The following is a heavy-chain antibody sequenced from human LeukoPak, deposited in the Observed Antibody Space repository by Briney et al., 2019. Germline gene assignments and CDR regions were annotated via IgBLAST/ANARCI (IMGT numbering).Heavy chain of an antibody. J-gene: IGHJ4*02. CDR1: GYTFTSNY. Sequence: ASVKVSCKASGYTFTSNYIHWVRQAPGQGLEWMGMIYPRDGSTSYAQKLQGRVTMTTDTSTSTAYMELRSLRSDDTAVYYCARDVGIYDSSGYYPRDYWGQGTLVTVSS. CDR2: IYPRDGST. V-gene: IGHV1-46*01. D-gene: IGHD3-22*01. CDR3: ARDVGIYDSSGYYPRDY.